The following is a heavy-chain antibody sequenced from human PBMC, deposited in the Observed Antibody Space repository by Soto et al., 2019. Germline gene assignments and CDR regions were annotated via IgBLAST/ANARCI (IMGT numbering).Heavy chain of an antibody. D-gene: IGHD3-16*02. CDR3: TTYDYIWGNYRYRWAY. V-gene: IGHV3-33*01. CDR2: IWYDGSNT. Sequence: GGSLRLSCAASGFTFSSYGMHWVRRAPGKGLEWVAVIWYDGSNTYYADSVEGRFTISRDDSKNTLDLQMTNLKTEDTAVYYCTTYDYIWGNYRYRWAYWGQGALVTVSS. CDR1: GFTFSSYG. J-gene: IGHJ4*02.